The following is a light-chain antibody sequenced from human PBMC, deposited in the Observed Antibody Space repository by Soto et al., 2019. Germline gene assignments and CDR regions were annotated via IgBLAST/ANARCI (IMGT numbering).Light chain of an antibody. Sequence: DIQMTQSPSALSASVGDRVTITCRASQSIGSYLNWYHQRPGKAPKLLIYAASRLESGVPSRFSGSGSGTDYTLTISGLQPGDFGTYYCQQSYSDFQTFGQGTKVEIK. J-gene: IGKJ1*01. CDR3: QQSYSDFQT. CDR2: AAS. CDR1: QSIGSY. V-gene: IGKV1-39*01.